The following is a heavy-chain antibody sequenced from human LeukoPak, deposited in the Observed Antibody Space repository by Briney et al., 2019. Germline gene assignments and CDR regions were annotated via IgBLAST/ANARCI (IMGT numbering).Heavy chain of an antibody. V-gene: IGHV3-7*01. CDR2: IKQDGSEK. J-gene: IGHJ4*02. CDR1: GFTFSSYW. Sequence: GGPLRLSCAASGFTFSSYWMSWVRQAPGKGLEWVANIKQDGSEKYYVDSVKGRFTISRDNAKNSLYLQMNSLRAEDTAVYYCAKDGCTNGVCFFDYWGQGTLVTVSS. D-gene: IGHD2-8*01. CDR3: AKDGCTNGVCFFDY.